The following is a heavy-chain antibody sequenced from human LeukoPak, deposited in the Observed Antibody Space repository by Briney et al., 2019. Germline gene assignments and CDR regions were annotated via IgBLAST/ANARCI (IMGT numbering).Heavy chain of an antibody. Sequence: ASVKVSCKASGYTFTSYYMHWVRQAPGEGLEWMGIINPSGGSTSYAQKFQGRVTMTRDMSMSTAYMGLSSLRSEDTAVYYCARGHRGTYYYDSSGYYWGQGTLVTVSS. V-gene: IGHV1-46*01. D-gene: IGHD3-22*01. CDR3: ARGHRGTYYYDSSGYY. CDR2: INPSGGST. CDR1: GYTFTSYY. J-gene: IGHJ4*02.